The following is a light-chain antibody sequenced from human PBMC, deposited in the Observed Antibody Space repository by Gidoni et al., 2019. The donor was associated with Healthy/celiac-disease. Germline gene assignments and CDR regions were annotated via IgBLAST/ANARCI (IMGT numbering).Light chain of an antibody. CDR1: QSISSS. CDR2: QAS. CDR3: QQYNSYLWT. J-gene: IGKJ1*01. V-gene: IGKV1-5*03. Sequence: DIQMPQSPSSLSASVGDRVTITCRASQSISSSLAWYQQKPGKAPKLLIYQASSLESGVPSRFSGSGSGTEFTLTISSLQPDDFATYYCQQYNSYLWTFGQGTKVEIK.